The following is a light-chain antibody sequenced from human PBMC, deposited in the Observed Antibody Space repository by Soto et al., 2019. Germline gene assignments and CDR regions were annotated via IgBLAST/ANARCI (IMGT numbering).Light chain of an antibody. V-gene: IGKV1-12*01. CDR2: AAS. Sequence: DIQMTQSPSTLSASVGDRVTITCRSSEDISTWLAWYQQKPGKAPKLLIYAASSLQSGVPSRFSGSGSGTDFTLTISSLQPEDFATYYCQHADSFPLITFGQGTRLEI. CDR1: EDISTW. CDR3: QHADSFPLIT. J-gene: IGKJ5*01.